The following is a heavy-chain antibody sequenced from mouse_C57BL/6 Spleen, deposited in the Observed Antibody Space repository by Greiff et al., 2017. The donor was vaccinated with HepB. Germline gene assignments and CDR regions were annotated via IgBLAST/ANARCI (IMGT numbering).Heavy chain of an antibody. CDR3: ATGSRGY. CDR2: INPNNGGT. CDR1: GYTFTDYY. V-gene: IGHV1-26*01. Sequence: EVKLQQSGPELVKPGASVKISCKASGYTFTDYYMNWVKQSHGKSLEWIGDINPNNGGTSYNQKFKGKATLTVDKSSSTAYMELRSLTSEDSAVYYCATGSRGYWGQGTLVTVSA. D-gene: IGHD1-1*01. J-gene: IGHJ3*01.